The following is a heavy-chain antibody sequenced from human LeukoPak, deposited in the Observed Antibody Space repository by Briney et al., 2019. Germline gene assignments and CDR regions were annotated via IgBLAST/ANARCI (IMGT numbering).Heavy chain of an antibody. Sequence: GASVKVSCKASGYTFTSYGISWVRQAPGQGLEWMGWISAYNGNTNYAQKFQGRVTMTRNTSISTAYMELSSLRSEDTAVYYCARGMELLSFDPWGQGTLVTVSS. CDR3: ARGMELLSFDP. D-gene: IGHD1-7*01. CDR2: ISAYNGNT. V-gene: IGHV1-18*01. J-gene: IGHJ5*02. CDR1: GYTFTSYG.